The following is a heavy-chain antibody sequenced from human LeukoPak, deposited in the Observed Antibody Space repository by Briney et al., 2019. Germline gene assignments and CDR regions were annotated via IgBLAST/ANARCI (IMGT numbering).Heavy chain of an antibody. Sequence: GSLRLSCAASGFTFSDHYMSWVRQAPGKGLEWVSVIYSGGSTYYADSVKGRFTISRDNSKNTLYLQMNSLRAEDTAVYYCAKDRGNIMITFGGVIAYWGQGTLVTVSS. CDR3: AKDRGNIMITFGGVIAY. CDR2: IYSGGST. J-gene: IGHJ4*02. D-gene: IGHD3-16*01. V-gene: IGHV3-53*01. CDR1: GFTFSDHY.